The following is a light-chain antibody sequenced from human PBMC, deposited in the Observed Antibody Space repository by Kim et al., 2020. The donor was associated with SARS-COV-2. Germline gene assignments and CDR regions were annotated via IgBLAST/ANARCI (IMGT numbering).Light chain of an antibody. CDR1: QSVSSN. CDR3: QQYNNWPYT. Sequence: SLSPGERATLSCRASQSVSSNLAWYQQKAGQAPRLLIYGASTRATGIPSRFSGSGSGTEFTLTISSLQSEDFAVYSCQQYNNWPYTFGQGTKLEI. V-gene: IGKV3-15*01. J-gene: IGKJ2*01. CDR2: GAS.